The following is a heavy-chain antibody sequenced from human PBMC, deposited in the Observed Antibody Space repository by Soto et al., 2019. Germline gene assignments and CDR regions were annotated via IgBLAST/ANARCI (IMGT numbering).Heavy chain of an antibody. V-gene: IGHV1-69*04. CDR2: IIPILGIA. Sequence: SVKVSCKASGGTFSSYTISWVRQAPGQGLEWMGRIIPILGIANYAQKFQGRVTITADKSTSTAYMELSSLRSEDTAVYYCARDPNKNYYDSSGQDAFDIWGQGTMVTVSS. CDR1: GGTFSSYT. D-gene: IGHD3-22*01. J-gene: IGHJ3*02. CDR3: ARDPNKNYYDSSGQDAFDI.